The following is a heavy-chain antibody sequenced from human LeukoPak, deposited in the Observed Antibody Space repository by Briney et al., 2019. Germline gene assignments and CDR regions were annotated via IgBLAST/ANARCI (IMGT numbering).Heavy chain of an antibody. CDR3: ARDLDHTVTKGC. V-gene: IGHV3-21*01. CDR1: GFTFSSYS. Sequence: GGSPRLSCAASGFTFSSYSMNWVRQAPGKGLEWVSSISSSSSYIYYADSVKGRFTISRDNAKNSLYLQMNSLRAEDTAVYYCARDLDHTVTKGCWGQRTLVTVSS. D-gene: IGHD4-17*01. CDR2: ISSSSSYI. J-gene: IGHJ4*02.